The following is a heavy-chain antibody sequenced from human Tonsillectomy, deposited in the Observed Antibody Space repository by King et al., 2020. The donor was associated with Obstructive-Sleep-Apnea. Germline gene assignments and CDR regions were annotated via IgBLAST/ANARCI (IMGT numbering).Heavy chain of an antibody. J-gene: IGHJ6*02. D-gene: IGHD3-3*01. Sequence: VQLVESGGGVVQPGRSLRLSCAASGFSFSSYDIHWVRQAPGKGLEWVAFIRFDGSNKDYADSVKGRFTISRDNSKNTLYLQMNSLRAEDTAVYYCGKDIRGEWLLDYYGMDVWGQGTTVTVSS. CDR1: GFSFSSYD. V-gene: IGHV3-30*02. CDR2: IRFDGSNK. CDR3: GKDIRGEWLLDYYGMDV.